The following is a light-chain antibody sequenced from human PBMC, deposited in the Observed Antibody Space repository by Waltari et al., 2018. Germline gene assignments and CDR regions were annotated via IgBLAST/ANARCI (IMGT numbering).Light chain of an antibody. CDR3: QSYDSSLSGSRV. Sequence: QSVLTQPPSVSGAPGQRVTISCTGSSSNIGAGYDVHWYQQPPGTAPKLLMYGNSNRPSGVPDRFSGSKSGTSASLAITGLQAEYEADYYCQSYDSSLSGSRVFGGGTKLTVL. J-gene: IGLJ2*01. V-gene: IGLV1-40*01. CDR1: SSNIGAGYD. CDR2: GNS.